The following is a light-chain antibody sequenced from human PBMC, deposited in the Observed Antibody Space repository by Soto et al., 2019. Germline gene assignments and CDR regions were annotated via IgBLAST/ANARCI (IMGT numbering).Light chain of an antibody. CDR3: QQYYNIPYT. CDR1: ENVGTN. CDR2: GSS. Sequence: IVMTQSPATLSVSPGEGVTLSCRASENVGTNLAWYQQKPGQAPRLLMYGSSTRATGIPATFSGSGSGTEFTLTISSLQAEDVAVYYCQQYYNIPYTFGQGTKLEIK. V-gene: IGKV3D-15*01. J-gene: IGKJ2*01.